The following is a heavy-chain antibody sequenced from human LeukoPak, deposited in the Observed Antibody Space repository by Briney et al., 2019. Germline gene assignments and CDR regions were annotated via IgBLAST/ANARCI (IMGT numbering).Heavy chain of an antibody. Sequence: SETLSLTCTVSGGSISGYYWSWIRQSPGKGLEYIAYIRYTGSTDYNPSLKSRVTISVDTSKNQFSLKLSFVTAADTAVYYCARLNLIGSSPVHHYDFWGQGTLVTVSS. CDR1: GGSISGYY. V-gene: IGHV4-59*08. CDR3: ARLNLIGSSPVHHYDF. CDR2: IRYTGST. J-gene: IGHJ4*02. D-gene: IGHD6-13*01.